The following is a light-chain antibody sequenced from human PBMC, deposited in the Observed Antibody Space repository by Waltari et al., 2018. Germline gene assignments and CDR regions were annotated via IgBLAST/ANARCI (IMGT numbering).Light chain of an antibody. CDR1: QSVSKY. V-gene: IGKV1-39*01. CDR2: TTS. CDR3: QQSYNNPLS. J-gene: IGKJ4*01. Sequence: DIQMTQSPSSLSASVGDRVTITCRASQSVSKYLNWYQQQPGKAPKLLIYTTSNLQSGVPSRFSGSGSGTDFTLTISSLQLEDLATYYCQQSYNNPLSFGGGTKVEIK.